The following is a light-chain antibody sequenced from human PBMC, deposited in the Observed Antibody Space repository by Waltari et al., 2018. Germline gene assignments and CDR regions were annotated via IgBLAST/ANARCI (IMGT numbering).Light chain of an antibody. V-gene: IGKV1-5*03. CDR3: QQYRRPPWT. CDR1: ASINTW. CDR2: RSF. J-gene: IGKJ1*01. Sequence: DIQMTQSPSTLSASVGDRVTISCRATASINTWLAWYQQKPGQAPKLLISRSFNLASGVPSRFSGSGSETEFTLTISSLQPDDLATYHCQQYRRPPWTFGQGTKV.